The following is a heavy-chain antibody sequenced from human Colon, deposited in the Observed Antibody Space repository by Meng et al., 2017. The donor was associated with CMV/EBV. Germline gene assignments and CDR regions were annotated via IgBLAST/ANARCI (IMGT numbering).Heavy chain of an antibody. Sequence: ESLKISCTVSGDSVSSGSYYWSWIRQPPGKGLEWIGYIYYSGSTNYNPSLKSRVTISVDTSKNQFSLKLSSVTAADTAVYYCARDHASGLVDLWGQGTLVTVSS. J-gene: IGHJ5*02. D-gene: IGHD3-10*01. V-gene: IGHV4-61*01. CDR3: ARDHASGLVDL. CDR1: GDSVSSGSYY. CDR2: IYYSGST.